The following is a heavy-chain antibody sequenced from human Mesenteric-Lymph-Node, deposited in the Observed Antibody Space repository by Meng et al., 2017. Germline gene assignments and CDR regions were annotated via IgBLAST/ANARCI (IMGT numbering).Heavy chain of an antibody. CDR3: ARSSSLRWYYFDY. Sequence: SETLSLTCAVYGGSFSGYYWSWIRQPPGKGLEWIGEINHSGSTNYNPSLKSRVTISVDTSKNQFSLKLSSVTAADTAVYYCARSSSLRWYYFDYWGQGTLVTVSS. J-gene: IGHJ4*02. V-gene: IGHV4-34*01. CDR2: INHSGST. CDR1: GGSFSGYY. D-gene: IGHD6-13*01.